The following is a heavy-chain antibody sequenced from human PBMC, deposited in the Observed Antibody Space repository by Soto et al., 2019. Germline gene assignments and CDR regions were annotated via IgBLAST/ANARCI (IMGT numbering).Heavy chain of an antibody. CDR2: ISYDGSNK. CDR1: GFTFSSYG. J-gene: IGHJ4*02. Sequence: PGXSLRLSGAASGFTFSSYGIHWVVQAPGKGLEWVAVISYDGSNKYYADSVKGRFTISRDNSKNTLYLQMNRMRAEDTAVYYCANILSGSGHFDYWGQGTLVTVSS. CDR3: ANILSGSGHFDY. D-gene: IGHD5-12*01. V-gene: IGHV3-30*18.